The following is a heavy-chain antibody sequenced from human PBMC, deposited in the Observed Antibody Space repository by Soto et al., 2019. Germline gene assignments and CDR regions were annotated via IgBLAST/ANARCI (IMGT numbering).Heavy chain of an antibody. V-gene: IGHV4-34*01. J-gene: IGHJ4*02. CDR2: ITHSGST. CDR3: ARGSDDYWNGLPFAY. Sequence: QVQLQQWGAGLLKPSETLSLTCAVYGGSFSGYYWCWIRQPPAQGLEWIGEITHSGSTTSNPSLTSRVTISVDTSKNQVSLKLSSVTAAATAVYYCARGSDDYWNGLPFAYWGQGTLLTVSS. CDR1: GGSFSGYY. D-gene: IGHD3-3*01.